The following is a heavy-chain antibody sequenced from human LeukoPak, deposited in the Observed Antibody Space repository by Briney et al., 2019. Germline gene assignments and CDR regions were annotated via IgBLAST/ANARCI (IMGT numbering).Heavy chain of an antibody. D-gene: IGHD4-23*01. Sequence: PGGSLRLSCVASGFTFNSYAMTWVRQAPGKGLEWVAAISGSGGSTYYADSVKGRFTISRDNSKNTLYLQMTSLRAEDTAVYYCAKVSGNPGYYYFDYWGQGTLVTVSS. J-gene: IGHJ4*02. V-gene: IGHV3-23*01. CDR3: AKVSGNPGYYYFDY. CDR1: GFTFNSYA. CDR2: ISGSGGST.